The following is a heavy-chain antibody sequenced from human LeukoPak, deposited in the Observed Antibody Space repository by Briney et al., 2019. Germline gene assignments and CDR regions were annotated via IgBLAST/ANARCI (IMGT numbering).Heavy chain of an antibody. D-gene: IGHD2-2*01. V-gene: IGHV3-30*02. Sequence: PGGSLRLSCAASGFTFSSYGMHWVRQAPGKGLEWVAFIRYDGSNKYYADSVKGRFTISRDNSKNTLYLQMYSLRAEDTAVYYCAKDQDIVVVPAASGLDYWGQGTLVTVSS. J-gene: IGHJ4*02. CDR3: AKDQDIVVVPAASGLDY. CDR2: IRYDGSNK. CDR1: GFTFSSYG.